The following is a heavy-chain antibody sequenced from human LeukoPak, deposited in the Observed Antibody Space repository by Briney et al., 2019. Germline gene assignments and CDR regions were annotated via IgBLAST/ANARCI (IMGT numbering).Heavy chain of an antibody. J-gene: IGHJ4*02. CDR2: INHSGST. V-gene: IGHV4-34*01. D-gene: IGHD4-17*01. CDR1: GGSFSGYY. CDR3: ASGTVTPGVTYYFDY. Sequence: SETLSLTCAVYGGSFSGYYWSWIRQPPGKGLEWIGEINHSGSTNYNPSLKSRVTISVDTSRNQFSLKLSSVTAADTAVYYCASGTVTPGVTYYFDYWGQGNLVTVSS.